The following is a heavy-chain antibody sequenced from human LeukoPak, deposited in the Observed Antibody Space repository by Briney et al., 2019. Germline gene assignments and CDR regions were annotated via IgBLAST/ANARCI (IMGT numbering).Heavy chain of an antibody. CDR2: IWYDGSNK. J-gene: IGHJ4*02. D-gene: IGHD5-24*01. CDR1: GFTFSSYG. V-gene: IGHV3-33*01. Sequence: GGALRLSCAASGFTFSSYGMHWVRQAPCKGLEWVAVIWYDGSNKYYADSVNGRFTISRDNSKNTLYLQMNSLRAEDTAVYYCARGFRELLDYWGRGTLVTVSS. CDR3: ARGFRELLDY.